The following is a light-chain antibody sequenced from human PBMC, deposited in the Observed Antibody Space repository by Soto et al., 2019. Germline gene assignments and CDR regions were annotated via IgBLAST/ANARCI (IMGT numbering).Light chain of an antibody. J-gene: IGLJ2*01. Sequence: SYELTQPPSVSVAPGKTARITCGGNNIGSKSVHWYQQKPGQAPVVVIYYDSDRPSGLPERFSGSNSGNTATLTISRVEAGDEADYYCQGWDSSSDHVVFGGGTKLTVL. V-gene: IGLV3-21*04. CDR1: NIGSKS. CDR3: QGWDSSSDHVV. CDR2: YDS.